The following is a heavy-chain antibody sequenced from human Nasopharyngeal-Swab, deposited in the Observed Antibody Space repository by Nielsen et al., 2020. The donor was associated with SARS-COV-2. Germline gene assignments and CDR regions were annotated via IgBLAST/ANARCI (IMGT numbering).Heavy chain of an antibody. CDR3: ARAWRITIFGVVNHFDY. CDR1: GGSVSSGSYY. D-gene: IGHD3-3*01. CDR2: IYYSGST. J-gene: IGHJ4*02. Sequence: CTVSGGSVSSGSYYWSWIRQPPGKGLEWIGYIYYSGSTNYNPSLKSRVTISVDTSKNQFSLKLSSVTAADTAVYYCARAWRITIFGVVNHFDYWGQGTLVTVSS. V-gene: IGHV4-61*01.